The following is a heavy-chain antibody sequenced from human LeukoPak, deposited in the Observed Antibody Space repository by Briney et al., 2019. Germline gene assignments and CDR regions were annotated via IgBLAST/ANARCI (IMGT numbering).Heavy chain of an antibody. CDR3: ARDPPYYSSSWSSRYYFDY. J-gene: IGHJ4*02. D-gene: IGHD6-13*01. CDR1: GFTVSSNY. Sequence: GGSLRLSCAASGFTVSSNYMSWVRQAPGKGLEWVANIKQDGSEKYYVDSVKGRFTISRDNAKNSLYLQMNSLRAEDTAVYYCARDPPYYSSSWSSRYYFDYWGQGTLVTVSS. V-gene: IGHV3-7*03. CDR2: IKQDGSEK.